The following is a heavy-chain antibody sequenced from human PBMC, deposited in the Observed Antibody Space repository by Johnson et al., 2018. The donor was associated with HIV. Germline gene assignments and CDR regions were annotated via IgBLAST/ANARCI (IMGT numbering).Heavy chain of an antibody. Sequence: QVQLVESGGGVVQPERSVRLSCSASGFTFSRHAMHWVRQAPGKGLEYVSSISSNGGSTYYANSVKGRFTISRDNSKNTLYLQMNSLRAEDTAVYYCATSTASDAFDIWGQGTMVTVSS. CDR2: ISSNGGST. V-gene: IGHV3-64*04. CDR1: GFTFSRHA. CDR3: ATSTASDAFDI. J-gene: IGHJ3*02. D-gene: IGHD1-1*01.